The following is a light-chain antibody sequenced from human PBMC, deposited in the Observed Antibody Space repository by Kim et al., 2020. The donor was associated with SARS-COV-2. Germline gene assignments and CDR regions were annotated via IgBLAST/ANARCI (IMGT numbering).Light chain of an antibody. CDR1: SPNIERYN. Sequence: QSVLTQPPSASETPGQRVTISCSGSSPNIERYNVNWYQHLPGTAPKLLIYSNNQRPSGVPDRFSGSKSGTSASLAISGLQSEDEADYYCAAWDASLNGYVFGTGTKVTVL. J-gene: IGLJ1*01. CDR3: AAWDASLNGYV. CDR2: SNN. V-gene: IGLV1-44*01.